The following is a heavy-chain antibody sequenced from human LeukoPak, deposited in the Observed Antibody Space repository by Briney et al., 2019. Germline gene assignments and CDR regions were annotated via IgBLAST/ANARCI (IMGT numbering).Heavy chain of an antibody. Sequence: PSQTLSLTCAVSGGSISSGGYSWSWIRQPPGKGLEWIGYIYHSESTYYNPSLKSRVTISVDRSKNQFSLNLSSVTAADTVVYYCARVVPAALFDYWGQGTLVTVSS. CDR2: IYHSEST. CDR1: GGSISSGGYS. J-gene: IGHJ4*02. V-gene: IGHV4-30-2*01. CDR3: ARVVPAALFDY. D-gene: IGHD2-2*01.